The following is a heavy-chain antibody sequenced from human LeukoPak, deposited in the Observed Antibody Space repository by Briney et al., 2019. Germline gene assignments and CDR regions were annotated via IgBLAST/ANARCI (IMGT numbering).Heavy chain of an antibody. D-gene: IGHD5-24*01. Sequence: GSLRLSCGASGFTFSSYEMTWVRPAPGKGLEGGSYISSSGSTIYYADSVKGRFTISRDNAKNSLYLQMNSLRTEDTAVYYCARARRDGYNWANWYFDLWGRGTLVTVSS. CDR3: ARARRDGYNWANWYFDL. V-gene: IGHV3-48*03. CDR1: GFTFSSYE. J-gene: IGHJ2*01. CDR2: ISSSGSTI.